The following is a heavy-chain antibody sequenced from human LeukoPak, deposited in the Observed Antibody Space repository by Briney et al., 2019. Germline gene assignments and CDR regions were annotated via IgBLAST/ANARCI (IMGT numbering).Heavy chain of an antibody. J-gene: IGHJ4*02. V-gene: IGHV3-48*02. CDR2: INSGSNAI. CDR1: GSTFSRYS. Sequence: PGGSLRLSCAASGSTFSRYSMNWVRQAPGKGLEWISYINSGSNAIYYADSVKGRFTISRDNDKNSLFLQMNSLRDEYTAVYYCAGGGTYFGIDCYFSANWGQGTLVTVSS. CDR3: AGGGTYFGIDCYFSAN. D-gene: IGHD2-21*02.